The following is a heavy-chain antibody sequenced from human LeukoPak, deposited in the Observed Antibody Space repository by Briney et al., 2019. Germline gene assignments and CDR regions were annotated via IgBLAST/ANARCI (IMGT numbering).Heavy chain of an antibody. J-gene: IGHJ5*02. CDR2: ISAYNGNT. V-gene: IGHV1-18*01. D-gene: IGHD3-10*01. CDR3: ARAPFNRITMVRGVIGWFDP. Sequence: ASVKVSCKASGYTFTSYGISWVRQAPGQGLEWMGWISAYNGNTNYAQKLQGRVTMTTDTSTSTAYMELSSLRSEDTAVYYCARAPFNRITMVRGVIGWFDPWGQGTLVTVSS. CDR1: GYTFTSYG.